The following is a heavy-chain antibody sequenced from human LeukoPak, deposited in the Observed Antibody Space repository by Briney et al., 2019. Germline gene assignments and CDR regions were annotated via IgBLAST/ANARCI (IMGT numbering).Heavy chain of an antibody. CDR2: INPKSGGT. CDR1: GYTFTGYY. Sequence: ASVKVSCKASGYTFTGYYMHWVRQAPGQGLEWMGWINPKSGGTHYAQKFQGWVTMTRDTSITTAYMELSRLRSDDTAVYYCATEPILAVAPHYFDYWGQGTLVTVSS. D-gene: IGHD6-19*01. CDR3: ATEPILAVAPHYFDY. V-gene: IGHV1-2*04. J-gene: IGHJ4*02.